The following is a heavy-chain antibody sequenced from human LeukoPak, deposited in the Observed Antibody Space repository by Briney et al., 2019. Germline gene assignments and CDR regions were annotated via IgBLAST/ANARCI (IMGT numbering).Heavy chain of an antibody. J-gene: IGHJ3*02. D-gene: IGHD3-9*01. Sequence: SETLSLTCTVSGGSISSYYWSWIRQPPGKGLEWIGYIYYSGSTNYNPSLKSRVTISIDTSKTHFSLKLNSVTAADTAVYYCARRRVLTGSSRGDAFDIWGQGTVVTVSS. CDR3: ARRRVLTGSSRGDAFDI. V-gene: IGHV4-59*08. CDR1: GGSISSYY. CDR2: IYYSGST.